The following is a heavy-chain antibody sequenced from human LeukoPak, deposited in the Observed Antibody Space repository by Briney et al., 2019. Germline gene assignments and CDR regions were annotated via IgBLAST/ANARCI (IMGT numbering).Heavy chain of an antibody. CDR2: ISSSSSYI. D-gene: IGHD3-3*01. Sequence: GGSLRLSCAASGFTFSSYSMNWVRQAPGKGLEWVSSISSSSSYIYYADSVKGRFTISRDNAKNSLYLQMNSLRAEDTAVYYCASNFGVVTTKDYYFDYWGQGTLVTVSS. J-gene: IGHJ4*02. CDR3: ASNFGVVTTKDYYFDY. CDR1: GFTFSSYS. V-gene: IGHV3-21*01.